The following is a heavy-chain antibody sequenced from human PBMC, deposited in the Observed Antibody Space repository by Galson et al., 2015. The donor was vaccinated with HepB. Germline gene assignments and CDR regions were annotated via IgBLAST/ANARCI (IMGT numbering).Heavy chain of an antibody. J-gene: IGHJ3*02. CDR2: IIPIFGTA. CDR1: GGTFSSYA. V-gene: IGHV1-69*06. D-gene: IGHD3-9*01. Sequence: SVKVSCKASGGTFSSYAISWVRQAPGQGLEWMGGIIPIFGTANYAQKFQGRVTITADKSTSTAYMELSSLRSEDTAVYYCARDRRYFDYRATLAAFDIWGQGTMVTVSS. CDR3: ARDRRYFDYRATLAAFDI.